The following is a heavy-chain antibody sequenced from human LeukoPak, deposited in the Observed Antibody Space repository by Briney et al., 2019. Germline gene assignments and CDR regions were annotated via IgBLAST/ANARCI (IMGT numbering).Heavy chain of an antibody. CDR3: ARFYPLGYYYGSGSYYMNAFDI. CDR2: IYHSGST. V-gene: IGHV4-38-2*02. CDR1: GYSISSGYY. J-gene: IGHJ3*02. D-gene: IGHD3-10*01. Sequence: PSETLSLTCTVSGYSISSGYYWGWIRQPPGKGREWIGSIYHSGSTYYNPSLKSRVTISVDTSKNQFSLKLSSVTAADTAVYYCARFYPLGYYYGSGSYYMNAFDIWGQGTMVTVSS.